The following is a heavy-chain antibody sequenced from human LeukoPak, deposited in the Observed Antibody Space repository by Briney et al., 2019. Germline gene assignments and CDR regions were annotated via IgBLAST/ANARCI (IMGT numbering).Heavy chain of an antibody. CDR2: LYSSGST. V-gene: IGHV4-39*01. CDR1: GGSISSSSYY. CDR3: ARRGGYSYGYGY. J-gene: IGHJ4*02. Sequence: SETLSLTCTVSGGSISSSSYYWGWIRQPPGKGLEWIGSLYSSGSTYYNPSLKSRVTISVDTSKNQFSLKLTSVTAADTAVYYCARRGGYSYGYGYWGQGTLVTVSS. D-gene: IGHD5-18*01.